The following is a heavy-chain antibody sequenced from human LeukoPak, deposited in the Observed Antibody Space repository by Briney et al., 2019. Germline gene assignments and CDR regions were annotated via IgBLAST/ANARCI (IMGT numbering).Heavy chain of an antibody. Sequence: SETLSLTCTVSGVSISSSSYYWRWIRQPPGKGLEWIGSIYYSGSTYYNPSLKSRVTISVDTSKNQFSLKLSSVTAADTAVYYCARHLDQQWEGDYWGQGTLVTVSS. CDR3: ARHLDQQWEGDY. V-gene: IGHV4-39*01. D-gene: IGHD1-26*01. CDR1: GVSISSSSYY. CDR2: IYYSGST. J-gene: IGHJ4*02.